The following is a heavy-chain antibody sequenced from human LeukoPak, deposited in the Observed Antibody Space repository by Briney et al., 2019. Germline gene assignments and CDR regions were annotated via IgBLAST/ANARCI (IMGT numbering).Heavy chain of an antibody. CDR1: GGSFSGYY. V-gene: IGHV4-34*01. Sequence: PSETLSLTCAVYGGSFSGYYWSWIRQPPGKGLEWIGEINHSGSTNYNPSLKSRVTISVDTSKNQFSLKLSSVTAADTAVYYCARVAAMVRGVIDYWGQGTLVTVSP. CDR3: ARVAAMVRGVIDY. D-gene: IGHD3-10*01. CDR2: INHSGST. J-gene: IGHJ4*02.